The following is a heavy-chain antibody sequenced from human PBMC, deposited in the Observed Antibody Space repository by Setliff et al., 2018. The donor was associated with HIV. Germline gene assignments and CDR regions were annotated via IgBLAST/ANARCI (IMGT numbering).Heavy chain of an antibody. CDR3: AKAAPGSIPGFPEYFHH. D-gene: IGHD2-15*01. J-gene: IGHJ1*01. Sequence: SETLSLTCAVYGGSFSAYYWSWIRQPPGKGLEWIGEIHHSGSTNYNPSLKSRVTISVDTSKKHFSLKLTSVTAADTAMYYCAKAAPGSIPGFPEYFHHWGQGTLVTVSS. CDR1: GGSFSAYY. CDR2: IHHSGST. V-gene: IGHV4-34*01.